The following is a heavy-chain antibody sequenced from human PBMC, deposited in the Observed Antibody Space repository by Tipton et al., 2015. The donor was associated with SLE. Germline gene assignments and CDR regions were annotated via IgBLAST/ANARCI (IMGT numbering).Heavy chain of an antibody. CDR3: ASNIVGATYYFDY. CDR2: ISFDGSHK. D-gene: IGHD1-26*01. CDR1: GFTFSSYA. V-gene: IGHV3-30-3*01. J-gene: IGHJ4*02. Sequence: RSLRLSCAASGFTFSSYAMHWVRQAPGKGLEWVAVISFDGSHKYYADSVKGRFTISRDNSKNTLYLQMNSLRAEDTAVYYCASNIVGATYYFDYWGQGTLVTVSS.